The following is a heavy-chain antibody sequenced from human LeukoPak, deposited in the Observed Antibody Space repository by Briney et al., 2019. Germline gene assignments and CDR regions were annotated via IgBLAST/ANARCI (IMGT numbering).Heavy chain of an antibody. Sequence: SETLSLTCTVSGGSISSGGYYWSWIRQHPGKGLEWIGYIYYSGSTYYNPSLKSRVTISVDTSKNQFSLKLSSVTAADTAVYYCARVTDSGGYYPVVGAFDYWGQGTLVTVSS. CDR1: GGSISSGGYY. CDR3: ARVTDSGGYYPVVGAFDY. V-gene: IGHV4-31*03. D-gene: IGHD3-22*01. J-gene: IGHJ4*02. CDR2: IYYSGST.